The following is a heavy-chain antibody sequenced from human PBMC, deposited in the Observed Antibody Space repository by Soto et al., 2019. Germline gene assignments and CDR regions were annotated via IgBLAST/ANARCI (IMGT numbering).Heavy chain of an antibody. V-gene: IGHV4-59*01. CDR2: IYYSGST. CDR1: GGSISSYY. CDR3: ARENNAVVGHRREDYHHYMDV. Sequence: SETLSLTCTVSGGSISSYYWSWIRQPPGKGLEWIGYIYYSGSTNYNPSLKSRVTISVDTSKNQFSLRLSSVTAADTAVYYCARENNAVVGHRREDYHHYMDVWGKGTTVTVSS. D-gene: IGHD2-15*01. J-gene: IGHJ6*03.